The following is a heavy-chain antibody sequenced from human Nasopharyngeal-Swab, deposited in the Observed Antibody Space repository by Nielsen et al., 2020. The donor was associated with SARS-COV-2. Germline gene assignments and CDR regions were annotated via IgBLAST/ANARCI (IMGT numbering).Heavy chain of an antibody. CDR2: ISGSGGST. V-gene: IGHV3-23*01. CDR1: GFTFSSYA. CDR3: GASSRDFDI. D-gene: IGHD6-13*01. J-gene: IGHJ3*02. Sequence: GESLKISCAASGFTFSSYAMSWVRQAPGKGLEWVSAISGSGGSTYYADSVKGRFTISRDNSKNTLYLQMNSLRAEDTAVYYCGASSRDFDIWGQGTMVTVSS.